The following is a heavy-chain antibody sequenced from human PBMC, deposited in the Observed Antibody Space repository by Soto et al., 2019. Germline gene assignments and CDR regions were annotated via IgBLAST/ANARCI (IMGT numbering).Heavy chain of an antibody. J-gene: IGHJ6*02. CDR3: ARDGGLRDYYYGMDV. CDR1: GFTFSSYS. V-gene: IGHV3-21*01. CDR2: ISSSSSYI. Sequence: EVQLVESGGGLVQPGGSLRLSCAASGFTFSSYSMNWVRQAPGKGLEWVSSISSSSSYIYYADSVKGRFTISRDNAKNSLYLQMNSLRAEDTAVYYCARDGGLRDYYYGMDVWGQGTTVTVSS. D-gene: IGHD4-17*01.